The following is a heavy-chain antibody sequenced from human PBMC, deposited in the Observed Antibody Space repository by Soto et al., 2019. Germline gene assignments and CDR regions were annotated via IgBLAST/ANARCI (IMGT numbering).Heavy chain of an antibody. CDR3: AIAKYSSSWYSSGMDV. CDR2: ISHDGSNK. V-gene: IGHV3-30*03. Sequence: QVQLVESGGGVVQPGRSLRLSCAASGFTFSSYGMHWVRQAPGKGLEWVAVISHDGSNKYYADSVKGRFTISRDNSKNTVYLQMSSLRAEDTAVYYCAIAKYSSSWYSSGMDVWGPGTPVTVSS. J-gene: IGHJ6*02. CDR1: GFTFSSYG. D-gene: IGHD6-13*01.